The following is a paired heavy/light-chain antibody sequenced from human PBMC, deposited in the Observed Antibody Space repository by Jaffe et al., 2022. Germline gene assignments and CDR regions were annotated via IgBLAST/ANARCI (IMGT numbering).Light chain of an antibody. CDR2: DAS. Sequence: EIVLTQSPATLSLSPGERATLSCRASQSVISYLAWYQQKPGQPPRLLIYDASNRATGIPARFSGSGSGTDFTLTISSLEPEDIAVYYCQQRINWPLTFGGGTKVEIK. CDR3: QQRINWPLT. J-gene: IGKJ4*01. V-gene: IGKV3-11*01. CDR1: QSVISY.
Heavy chain of an antibody. V-gene: IGHV7-4-1*02. CDR3: ARGRYNYNDWFDP. D-gene: IGHD1-1*01. J-gene: IGHJ5*02. Sequence: QVQLVQSGSELKKPGASVKVSCKASGYTFTSHAINWVRQAPGQGLEWMGWINTNTGTPTYAQGFTGRFVFSLDTSVSTAYLQITSLKAEDTALYYCARGRYNYNDWFDPWGQGTLVTVSS. CDR1: GYTFTSHA. CDR2: INTNTGTP.